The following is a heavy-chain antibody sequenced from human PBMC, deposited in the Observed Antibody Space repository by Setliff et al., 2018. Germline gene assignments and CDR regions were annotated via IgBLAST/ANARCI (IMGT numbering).Heavy chain of an antibody. CDR2: IYSGGITT. CDR3: ASYYYGSGSSYIPPHFDY. CDR1: GVTLSDHY. V-gene: IGHV3-11*04. D-gene: IGHD3-10*01. J-gene: IGHJ4*02. Sequence: VGSLRLSCVASGVTLSDHYMGWIRQGPGMRRIRQASGKGLEWGSNIYSGGITTHYVDSVKGRFTISRDNAKKSLYLQMNSLRADDTAVYYCASYYYGSGSSYIPPHFDYWGLGTLVTVS.